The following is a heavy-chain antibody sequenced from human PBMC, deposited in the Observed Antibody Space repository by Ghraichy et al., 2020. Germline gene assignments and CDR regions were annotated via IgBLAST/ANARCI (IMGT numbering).Heavy chain of an antibody. V-gene: IGHV3-23*01. CDR2: LGADGRST. D-gene: IGHD3-10*01. CDR3: AKEGGRLGEGVLDV. Sequence: GGSLRLSCAVSEFTFDGYPMTWVRQAPGKGLEWVSPLGADGRSTFYADSVKGRFTISRDKSKRTMYLQMNSLRADDTAVYYCAKEGGRLGEGVLDVWGQGTKVAVSS. J-gene: IGHJ3*01. CDR1: EFTFDGYP.